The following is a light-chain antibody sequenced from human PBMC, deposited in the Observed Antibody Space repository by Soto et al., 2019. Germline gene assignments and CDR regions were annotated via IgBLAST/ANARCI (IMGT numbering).Light chain of an antibody. Sequence: QSALTQPRSASGSPGQSVTISCTGTSGDVGAYDRVSWYQHHPTKAPKLIIYDVTNRPSGVPYRFSGSKSGSTASLTISGLQAEDEADYYCCSHAGGSSWVFGGGTKLTVL. J-gene: IGLJ3*02. V-gene: IGLV2-11*01. CDR1: SGDVGAYDR. CDR3: CSHAGGSSWV. CDR2: DVT.